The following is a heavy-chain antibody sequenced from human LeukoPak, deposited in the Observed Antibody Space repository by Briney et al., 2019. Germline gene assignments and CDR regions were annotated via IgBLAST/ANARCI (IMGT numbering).Heavy chain of an antibody. V-gene: IGHV4-34*01. Sequence: SETLSLTCAVYGGSFSGYYWSWIRQPPGKGLEWIGEINHSGSTNYNPSLKSRVTISVDTSKNQFSLKLTSVTAADTAVYYCARVSSGTLLDYWGQGTLVTVSS. CDR2: INHSGST. CDR1: GGSFSGYY. J-gene: IGHJ4*02. CDR3: ARVSSGTLLDY.